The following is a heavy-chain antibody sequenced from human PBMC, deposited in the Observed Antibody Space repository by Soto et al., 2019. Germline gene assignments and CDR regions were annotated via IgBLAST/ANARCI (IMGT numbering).Heavy chain of an antibody. J-gene: IGHJ1*01. D-gene: IGHD6-19*01. V-gene: IGHV3-23*01. CDR3: ANIAVAGKDFQH. Sequence: VGSLRLSCAASGFTFSSYAMSWVRQAPGKGLEWVSAISGSGGSTYYADSVKGRFTISRDNSKNTLYLQMNSLRAEDTAVYYCANIAVAGKDFQHWGQGTLVTVSS. CDR1: GFTFSSYA. CDR2: ISGSGGST.